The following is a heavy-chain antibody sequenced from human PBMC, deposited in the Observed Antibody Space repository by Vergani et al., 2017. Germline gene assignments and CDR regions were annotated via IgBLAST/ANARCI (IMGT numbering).Heavy chain of an antibody. CDR2: IIPIFGTA. CDR3: ARDNSPSYSYGAYYYYGMDV. Sequence: QVQLVQSGAEVKKPGSSVTVSCKASGGTFSSYAISWVRQAPGQGLEWMGRIIPIFGTANYAQKFQGRVTITADESTSTAYMELSSLRSEDTAVYYCARDNSPSYSYGAYYYYGMDVWGQGTTVTVSS. V-gene: IGHV1-69*18. D-gene: IGHD5-18*01. CDR1: GGTFSSYA. J-gene: IGHJ6*02.